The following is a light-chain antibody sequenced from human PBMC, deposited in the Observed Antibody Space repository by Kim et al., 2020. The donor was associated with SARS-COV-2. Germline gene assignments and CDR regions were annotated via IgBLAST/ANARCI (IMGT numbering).Light chain of an antibody. CDR3: NSRDSNDNVV. Sequence: VALEQTVRIKCQGGSIRSYYATWYQQKPGQAPILVIYGKNNRPSGIPDRFSGSSSGNTASLTITGTQAGDEADYYCNSRDSNDNVVFGGGTQLTVL. CDR1: SIRSYY. CDR2: GKN. J-gene: IGLJ2*01. V-gene: IGLV3-19*01.